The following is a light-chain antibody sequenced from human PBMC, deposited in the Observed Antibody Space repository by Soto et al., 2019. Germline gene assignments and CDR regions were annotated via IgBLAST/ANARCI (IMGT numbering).Light chain of an antibody. CDR2: EVS. CDR3: MQSMQLWS. CDR1: QSLLHSDGKTY. Sequence: DIVVTQTPLFLSVTPGQPASISCNSSQSLLHSDGKTYLYWFMQKPGQPPHLLIYEVSNRFSGVPERFNGSGSGTDFTLRISRVEPEDVGIYYCMQSMQLWSFGQGTKVEIK. V-gene: IGKV2D-29*01. J-gene: IGKJ1*01.